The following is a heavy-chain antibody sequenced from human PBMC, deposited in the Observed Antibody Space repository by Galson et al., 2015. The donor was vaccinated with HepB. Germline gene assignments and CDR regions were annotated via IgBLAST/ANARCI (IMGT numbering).Heavy chain of an antibody. J-gene: IGHJ6*02. V-gene: IGHV3-48*04. CDR3: ARDLPWSFRGYGMDV. D-gene: IGHD2-21*01. CDR2: ISSSSSAI. CDR1: GFTFKTYS. Sequence: SLRLSCAASGFTFKTYSMNWVRQAPGKGLEWVSYISSSSSAIYYADSVKGRFTIFRDNAKNSLYLQMNSLRTADTAVYYCARDLPWSFRGYGMDVWGQGTTVTVSS.